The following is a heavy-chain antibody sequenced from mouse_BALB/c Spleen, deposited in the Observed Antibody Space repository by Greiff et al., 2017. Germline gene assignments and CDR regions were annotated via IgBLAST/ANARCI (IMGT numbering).Heavy chain of an antibody. D-gene: IGHD4-1*01. CDR1: GYTFTSYW. V-gene: IGHV1-7*01. CDR2: INPSTGYT. CDR3: AREDLGTWFAY. Sequence: QVQLQQSGAELAKPGASVKMSCKASGYTFTSYWMHWVKQRPGQGLEWIGYINPSTGYTEYNQKFKDKATLTADKSSSTAYMQLSSLTSEDSAVYYCAREDLGTWFAYWGQGTLVTVSA. J-gene: IGHJ3*01.